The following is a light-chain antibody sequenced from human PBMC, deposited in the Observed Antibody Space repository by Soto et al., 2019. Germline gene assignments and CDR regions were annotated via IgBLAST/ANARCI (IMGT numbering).Light chain of an antibody. CDR1: QTISSW. CDR3: QHYNSYSEA. Sequence: DIQMTQSPSTLYGSVGDRVTITCRASQTISSWLAWYQQKPGKAPKLLIYKASTLKSGVPSRFSGSGSGTEFTLTISSLQPDDFATYSCQHYNSYSEAFGQGNKVELK. J-gene: IGKJ1*01. V-gene: IGKV1-5*03. CDR2: KAS.